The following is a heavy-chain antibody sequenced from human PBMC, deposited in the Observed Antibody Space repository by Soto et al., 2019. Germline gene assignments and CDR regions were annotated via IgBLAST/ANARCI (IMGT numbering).Heavy chain of an antibody. CDR1: GFTFSDYY. CDR2: ISSSGSTI. CDR3: ARGDIVVVPAAMGLPWFDP. D-gene: IGHD2-2*01. V-gene: IGHV3-11*01. Sequence: QVHLVESGGGLVKPGGSLRLSCAASGFTFSDYYMSWIRQAPGKGLEWVSYISSSGSTIYYADSVKGRFTISRDNAKNSLYLQMNSLRAEDTAVYYCARGDIVVVPAAMGLPWFDPWGQGTLVTVSS. J-gene: IGHJ5*02.